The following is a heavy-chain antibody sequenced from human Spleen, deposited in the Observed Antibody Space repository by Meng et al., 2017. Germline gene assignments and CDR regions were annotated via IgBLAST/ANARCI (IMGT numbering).Heavy chain of an antibody. CDR3: AAGYHSGTYLEY. Sequence: ASAKVSCKASGYTFTNYGISWVRQAPGQGLEWMGWISPYNGNTNYAQRFQGRVTMTTDTSTSTAYMELRSLRSDDTAVYYCAAGYHSGTYLEYWGQGTLVTVSS. V-gene: IGHV1-18*01. CDR2: ISPYNGNT. D-gene: IGHD3-10*01. CDR1: GYTFTNYG. J-gene: IGHJ4*02.